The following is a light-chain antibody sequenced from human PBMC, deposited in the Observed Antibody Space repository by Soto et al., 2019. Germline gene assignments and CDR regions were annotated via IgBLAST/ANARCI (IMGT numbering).Light chain of an antibody. Sequence: QSALTQPASVSGSPGQSITISCTGTSSDVGAYHYVSWYQQHPGKAPKLMIYDVTIRPSGVSNRFSGSKSGNTASLTISGLQAEDEADYYCTSYTSRSTWVFGGGTKVTVL. J-gene: IGLJ3*02. CDR2: DVT. CDR3: TSYTSRSTWV. CDR1: SSDVGAYHY. V-gene: IGLV2-14*01.